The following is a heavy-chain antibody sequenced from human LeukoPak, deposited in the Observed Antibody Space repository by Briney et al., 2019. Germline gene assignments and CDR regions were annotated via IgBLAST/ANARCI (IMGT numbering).Heavy chain of an antibody. Sequence: GGSLRLSCAASGFSFSSYGMNWVRQAPGKGLEWVSGISGSGGRTYYADSVKGRFAISRDNSKNTLYLQMNSLRAEDTAVYYCAKSSGYYPLNTQEDYWGQGTLVTVSS. CDR1: GFSFSSYG. J-gene: IGHJ4*02. CDR3: AKSSGYYPLNTQEDY. V-gene: IGHV3-23*01. D-gene: IGHD3-22*01. CDR2: ISGSGGRT.